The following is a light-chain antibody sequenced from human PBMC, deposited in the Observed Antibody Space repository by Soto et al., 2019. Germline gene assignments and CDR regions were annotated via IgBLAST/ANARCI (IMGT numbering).Light chain of an antibody. V-gene: IGKV1-39*01. J-gene: IGKJ1*01. CDR2: AAS. CDR3: QQSYSTLWT. CDR1: QSISIY. Sequence: DIQMTQSPSSLSASVGDRFTITCRASQSISIYLNWYQQKPGKAPKLLIYAASSLQSGVPSRFSGSGSGTDFTLTISSLQPEDFATYYCQQSYSTLWTFGQGTNVDIK.